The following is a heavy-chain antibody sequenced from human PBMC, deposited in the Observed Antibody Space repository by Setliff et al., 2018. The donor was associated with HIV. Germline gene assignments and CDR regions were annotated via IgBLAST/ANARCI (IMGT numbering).Heavy chain of an antibody. Sequence: ASVKVSCKASGYTFTSYALHWVRQAPGQRLEWMGWINAGNGNTKYSQKFQGRVTITRDIFASTASMELSSLRSEDTAVYYCARAGSGWPFDFWGQGTLVTVSS. CDR3: ARAGSGWPFDF. V-gene: IGHV1-3*01. CDR1: GYTFTSYA. J-gene: IGHJ4*02. CDR2: INAGNGNT. D-gene: IGHD6-19*01.